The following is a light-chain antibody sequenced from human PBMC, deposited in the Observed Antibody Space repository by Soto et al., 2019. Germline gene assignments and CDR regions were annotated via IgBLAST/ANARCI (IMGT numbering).Light chain of an antibody. Sequence: DIQMPQSPSTLSASVGDRVTITCRANQTISSWLAWYQQKPGKAPNLLIYDTSSLESGVPSRFSGSGSGTEFTLTISTLQPDDCATYYCQQYNTYSGTFGQGTKVEIK. J-gene: IGKJ1*01. V-gene: IGKV1-5*01. CDR2: DTS. CDR3: QQYNTYSGT. CDR1: QTISSW.